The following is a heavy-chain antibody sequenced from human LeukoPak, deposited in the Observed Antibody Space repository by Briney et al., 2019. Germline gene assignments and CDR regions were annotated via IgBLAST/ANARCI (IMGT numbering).Heavy chain of an antibody. CDR2: IIPILGIA. CDR3: AGKDNWSLFDP. CDR1: GGTFSSYA. D-gene: IGHD1-20*01. J-gene: IGHJ5*02. Sequence: ASVKVSCKASGGTFSSYAISWVRQAPGQGLEWMGRIIPILGIANYAQKFQGRVTITADKSTSTAYMKLSSLRSEDTAVYYCAGKDNWSLFDPWGQGTLVTVSS. V-gene: IGHV1-69*04.